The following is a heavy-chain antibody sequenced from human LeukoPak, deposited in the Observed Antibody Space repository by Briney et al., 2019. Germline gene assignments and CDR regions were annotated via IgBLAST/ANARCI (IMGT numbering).Heavy chain of an antibody. CDR3: ARGGDVVVTATNVDY. J-gene: IGHJ4*02. CDR1: GFTFSSFA. D-gene: IGHD2-21*02. V-gene: IGHV3-21*01. Sequence: PGGSLRLSCEGSGFTFSSFAMTWVRQAPGKGLEWVSSMSSSSTYIYYADSVKGRFTISRDNAKNSLYLQMNSLRAEDTAVYYCARGGDVVVTATNVDYWGQGTLVTVSS. CDR2: MSSSSTYI.